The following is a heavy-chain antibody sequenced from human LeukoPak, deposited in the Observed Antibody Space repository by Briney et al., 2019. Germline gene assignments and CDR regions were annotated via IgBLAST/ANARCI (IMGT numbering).Heavy chain of an antibody. Sequence: ASVKVSCKASGYTFTSYYLHWVRQAPGQGLEWMGMVNPSGGSTSYAQKFQGRVTITRDTSTTTVYMELSSLRSDDTAVYYCARDLNYGSGSYYFWWGQGTLVTVSS. J-gene: IGHJ4*02. D-gene: IGHD3-10*01. CDR2: VNPSGGST. V-gene: IGHV1-46*01. CDR3: ARDLNYGSGSYYFW. CDR1: GYTFTSYY.